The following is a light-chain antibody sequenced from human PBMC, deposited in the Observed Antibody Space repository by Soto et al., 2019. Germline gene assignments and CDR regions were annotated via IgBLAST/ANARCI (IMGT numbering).Light chain of an antibody. Sequence: DIQLTQSPSFLSASVGDRVTITCRASQDIRTYLAWYQQKLGKAPRLLIYAASTLQSGVPSRFSGSGSGTEFTLTISSLQPEDFATYYCQQLDRYPFTFGPGTKVDIK. CDR2: AAS. J-gene: IGKJ3*01. V-gene: IGKV1-9*01. CDR1: QDIRTY. CDR3: QQLDRYPFT.